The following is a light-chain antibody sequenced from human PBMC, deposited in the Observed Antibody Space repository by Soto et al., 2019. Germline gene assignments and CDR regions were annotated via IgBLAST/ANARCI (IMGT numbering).Light chain of an antibody. CDR3: QKDSDWSLWT. CDR2: GAS. V-gene: IGKV3-11*01. Sequence: EFFLTHGPSTLSLSPGELSTLSCRASHNVSAFLDWYQQKPGQAPSLLIYGASNRATGIPARFSGSGSGTDLTIPISRIEPEDFAIYYRQKDSDWSLWTVGQRKKV. J-gene: IGKJ1*01. CDR1: HNVSAF.